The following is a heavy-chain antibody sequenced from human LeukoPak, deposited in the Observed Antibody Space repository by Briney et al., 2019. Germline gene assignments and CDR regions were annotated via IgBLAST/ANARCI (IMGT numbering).Heavy chain of an antibody. J-gene: IGHJ6*03. CDR2: IYTSGST. V-gene: IGHV4-4*08. CDR3: ARDYYGSGYYYYYMDV. Sequence: PSETLSLTCAVYGGSFSGYYWSWIRQPPGKGLEWIGRIYTSGSTNYNPSLKSRVTISVDMSKNQFSLKLRSVTAADTAVYYCARDYYGSGYYYYYMDVWGKGTTVTISS. D-gene: IGHD3-10*01. CDR1: GGSFSGYY.